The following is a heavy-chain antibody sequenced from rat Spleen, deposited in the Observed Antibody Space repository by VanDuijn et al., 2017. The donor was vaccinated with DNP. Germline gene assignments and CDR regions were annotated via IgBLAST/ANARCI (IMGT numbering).Heavy chain of an antibody. CDR1: GFTFSSYD. V-gene: IGHV5S13*01. CDR2: VNTGGGIT. J-gene: IGHJ3*01. Sequence: EVQLVESGGGLLQPGRSLRLSCAASGFTFSSYDMAWVRQAPSKCLEWVASVNTGGGITYYRDSVKGRFIVSRDNANNTLGLQMDSLRSEDTATYYCVRRGGKGLFSKWGQGTLVTVSS. D-gene: IGHD3-1*01. CDR3: VRRGGKGLFSK.